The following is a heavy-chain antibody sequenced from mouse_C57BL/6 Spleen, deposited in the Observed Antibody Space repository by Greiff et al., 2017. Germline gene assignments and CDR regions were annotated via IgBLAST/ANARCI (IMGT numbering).Heavy chain of an antibody. CDR3: ARGGFDYAWFAY. V-gene: IGHV1-76*01. Sequence: QVQLQQSGAELVRPGASVKLSCKASGYTFTDYYINWVKQRPGQGLEWIARIYPGSGNTYYNEKFKGKATLTAEKSSSTAYMQLSSLTSEDSAVYFCARGGFDYAWFAYWGQGTLVTVSA. J-gene: IGHJ3*01. CDR2: IYPGSGNT. D-gene: IGHD2-4*01. CDR1: GYTFTDYY.